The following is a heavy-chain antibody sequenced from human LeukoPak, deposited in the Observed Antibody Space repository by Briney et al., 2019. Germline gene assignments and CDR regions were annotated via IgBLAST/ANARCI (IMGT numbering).Heavy chain of an antibody. V-gene: IGHV3-20*04. J-gene: IGHJ4*02. D-gene: IGHD4-17*01. CDR2: INWNGGST. Sequence: GGSLRLSCAASGFTFDDYGMSWVRQAPGKGLEWVSGINWNGGSTGYADSVKGRFTISRDNAKNSLYLQMNSLRAEDTALYYCARDLTVTTNYYFDYWGQGTLVTVSS. CDR3: ARDLTVTTNYYFDY. CDR1: GFTFDDYG.